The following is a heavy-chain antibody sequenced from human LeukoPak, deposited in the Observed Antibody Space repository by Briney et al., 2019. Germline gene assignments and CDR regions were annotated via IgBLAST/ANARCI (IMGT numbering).Heavy chain of an antibody. D-gene: IGHD3-22*01. J-gene: IGHJ5*02. CDR2: INHSGST. Sequence: SETLSLTCAVYGGSFSGCYWRWLRGPPGEGVEGIGEINHSGSTNYNPSLKSRVTISVDTSKNQFSLKLSSVTAADTAAYYCARDSSGYYHWFDPWGQGTLVTVSS. CDR3: ARDSSGYYHWFDP. CDR1: GGSFSGCY. V-gene: IGHV4-34*01.